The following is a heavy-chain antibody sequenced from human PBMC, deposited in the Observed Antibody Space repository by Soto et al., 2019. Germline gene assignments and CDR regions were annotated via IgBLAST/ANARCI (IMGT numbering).Heavy chain of an antibody. CDR2: ISAYNGNT. CDR3: ARDLAVGLVDY. J-gene: IGHJ4*02. Sequence: QVQLVQSGAEVKKPGASVKVSCKAYGYTFTSYGISWVRQAPGQGLEWMGWISAYNGNTKYTQKLQGRVTMTTDTSTSTGYMELRSLRSDDTAVYYCARDLAVGLVDYWGQGTLVTVSS. V-gene: IGHV1-18*01. CDR1: GYTFTSYG. D-gene: IGHD6-19*01.